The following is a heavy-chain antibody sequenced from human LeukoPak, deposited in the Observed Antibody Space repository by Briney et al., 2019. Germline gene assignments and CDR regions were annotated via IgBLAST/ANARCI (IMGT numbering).Heavy chain of an antibody. CDR3: ARGRDSRGYQFMGFDS. D-gene: IGHD3-22*01. Sequence: SETLSLTCTVSGGSISTYYWSWIRQPAGKGLEWIGRNWADGAPTYRPSLKSRVTISVDTSKNQFSLRLSSVTAADTAVYYCARGRDSRGYQFMGFDSWGQGALVTVSS. CDR2: NWADGAP. V-gene: IGHV4-4*07. J-gene: IGHJ4*02. CDR1: GGSISTYY.